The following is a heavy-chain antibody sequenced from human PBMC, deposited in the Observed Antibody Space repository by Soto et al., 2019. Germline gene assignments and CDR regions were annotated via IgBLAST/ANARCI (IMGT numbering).Heavy chain of an antibody. J-gene: IGHJ5*02. CDR2: ITTSSAYI. CDR3: VRSGTARLLRHSWFDT. Sequence: EVQLVESGGGLVKPGGSLRLSCAASGFTFNTYDMNWVRQAPGKGLEWVSSITTSSAYIYYADSLKGRITIYRDNAKNPLFLQMNSLRAEDTAVYYCVRSGTARLLRHSWFDTWGQGTLVTVSS. V-gene: IGHV3-21*01. CDR1: GFTFNTYD. D-gene: IGHD2-21*01.